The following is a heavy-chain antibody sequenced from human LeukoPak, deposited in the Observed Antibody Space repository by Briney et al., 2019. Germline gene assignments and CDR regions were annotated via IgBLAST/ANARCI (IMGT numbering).Heavy chain of an antibody. CDR1: GDSISSDTYF. V-gene: IGHV4-39*07. J-gene: IGHJ4*02. Sequence: SETLSLTCTVSGDSISSDTYFWGWLRQPPGKGLEWIGCMYYSGSTYPNPSFKSRVTMSADTSKNEFFLKLSSVTAADTAVYYCARGDDYGDSGYWGQGTLVTVSS. D-gene: IGHD4-17*01. CDR3: ARGDDYGDSGY. CDR2: MYYSGST.